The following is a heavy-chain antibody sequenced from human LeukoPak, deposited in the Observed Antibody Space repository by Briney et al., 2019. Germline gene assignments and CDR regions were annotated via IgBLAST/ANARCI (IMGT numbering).Heavy chain of an antibody. CDR1: GFTFDDYG. D-gene: IGHD3-10*01. J-gene: IGHJ5*02. Sequence: PGGSLRLSCAASGFTFDDYGMSWIRQPAGKGLEWIGRIYTSGSTNYNLSLKSRVTMSVDTSENQFSLKLSSVTAADTAVYYCAREIEVRGVIIRDWFDPWGQGTLVTVSS. CDR3: AREIEVRGVIIRDWFDP. CDR2: IYTSGST. V-gene: IGHV4-4*07.